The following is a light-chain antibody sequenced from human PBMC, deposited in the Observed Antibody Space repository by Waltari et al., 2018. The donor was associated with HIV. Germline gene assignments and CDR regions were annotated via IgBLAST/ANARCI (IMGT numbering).Light chain of an antibody. V-gene: IGLV1-40*01. CDR2: ANI. CDR1: RSNLGAGSD. Sequence: QSVLTQPPSVSGAPGQRVTISCTGSRSNLGAGSDVHWYQQLPGQAPQLLIYANINRPSGVPDRFSGSKSGSSASLAITGLQAEDEAHYYCQSFDSSLTTSGVIFGGGTKLTVL. CDR3: QSFDSSLTTSGVI. J-gene: IGLJ2*01.